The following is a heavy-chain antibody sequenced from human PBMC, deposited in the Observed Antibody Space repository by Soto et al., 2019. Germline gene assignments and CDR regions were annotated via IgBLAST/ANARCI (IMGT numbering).Heavy chain of an antibody. Sequence: QVHLVQSGAEVKKPGASVKVSCKGSGYGFTTYGITWVRQAPGQGLEWMAWISAHNGNTNYAQKIHGRVTVTRDTSTRTAYMELRCLSSYDTAVYYCARGRYGDYWGQGALVTVSS. CDR1: GYGFTTYG. CDR2: ISAHNGNT. CDR3: ARGRYGDY. J-gene: IGHJ4*02. D-gene: IGHD1-1*01. V-gene: IGHV1-18*01.